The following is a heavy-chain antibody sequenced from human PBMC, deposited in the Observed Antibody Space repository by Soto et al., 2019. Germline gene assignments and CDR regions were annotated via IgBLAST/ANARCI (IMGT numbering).Heavy chain of an antibody. CDR1: GGSISSGGYY. D-gene: IGHD3-10*02. CDR3: ARGYPSYYSVGWFDP. J-gene: IGHJ5*02. CDR2: IYYSGST. Sequence: QVQLQESGPGLVKPSQTLSLTCTVSGGSISSGGYYWSWIRQHPGKGLEWIGYIYYSGSTYYNPSLKSRVTISVDTSKNQFSLKLSSVTAADTAVYYCARGYPSYYSVGWFDPWGQGTLVTVSS. V-gene: IGHV4-31*03.